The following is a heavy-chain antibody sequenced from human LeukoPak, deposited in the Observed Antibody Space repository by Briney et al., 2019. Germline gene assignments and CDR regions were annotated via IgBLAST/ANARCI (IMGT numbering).Heavy chain of an antibody. Sequence: GGSLRLSCGASGFTFSYYTMNWVRQAPGKGLEWVSSVSGTSKYIYYADAMKGRFTISRDNAKNPLYLQMNNVRADDTAVYYCAREGLTSVIEFDSWGQGTLVTVSS. CDR3: AREGLTSVIEFDS. J-gene: IGHJ5*01. V-gene: IGHV3-21*06. CDR2: VSGTSKYI. D-gene: IGHD3/OR15-3a*01. CDR1: GFTFSYYT.